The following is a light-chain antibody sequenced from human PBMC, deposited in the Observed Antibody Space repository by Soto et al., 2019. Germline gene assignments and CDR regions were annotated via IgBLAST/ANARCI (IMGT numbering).Light chain of an antibody. J-gene: IGLJ2*01. CDR2: EVY. Sequence: QSVLTQPPSASGSPGQSVTISCTGTRDDVGGYNYVSWFQHHPGKAPKLMIYEVYKRPSGVPARFSGSKSGNTASLTVSGLQAGDEAIYYCSSYVTPNVVVFGGGTQLTVL. V-gene: IGLV2-8*01. CDR1: RDDVGGYNY. CDR3: SSYVTPNVVV.